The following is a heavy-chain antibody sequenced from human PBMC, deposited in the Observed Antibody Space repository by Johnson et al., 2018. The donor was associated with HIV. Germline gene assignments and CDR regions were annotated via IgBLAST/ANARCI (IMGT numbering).Heavy chain of an antibody. Sequence: VQLVESGGGLVQPGRSLRLSCAASGFTFDDYAMHWVRQAPGKGLEWVSGISWNSGSIGYADSVKGRFTISRDNAKNSLYLQMNSLRAEDTALYYCARDRGGSWAFDIWGQGTMVTVSS. CDR1: GFTFDDYA. D-gene: IGHD1-26*01. V-gene: IGHV3-9*01. J-gene: IGHJ3*02. CDR2: ISWNSGSI. CDR3: ARDRGGSWAFDI.